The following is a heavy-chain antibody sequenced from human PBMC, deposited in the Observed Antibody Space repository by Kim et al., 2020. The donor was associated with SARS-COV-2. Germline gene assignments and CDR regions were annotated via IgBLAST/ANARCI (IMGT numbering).Heavy chain of an antibody. CDR2: ISSSGSTI. V-gene: IGHV3-48*03. CDR1: GFTFSSYE. D-gene: IGHD5-12*01. Sequence: GGSLRLSCAASGFTFSSYEMNWVRQAPGKGLVWVSYISSSGSTIYYPDSVKGRFTISRDNAKNSLYLQMNSLRAEDTAVYYCARDRGGYDLVWGQGTLVTVSS. CDR3: ARDRGGYDLV. J-gene: IGHJ4*02.